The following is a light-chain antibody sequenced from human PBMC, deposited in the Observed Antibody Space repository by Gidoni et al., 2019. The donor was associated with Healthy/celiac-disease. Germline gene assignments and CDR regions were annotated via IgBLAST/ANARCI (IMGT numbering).Light chain of an antibody. CDR1: QSISSY. CDR3: QQSYSTPIT. CDR2: AAS. J-gene: IGKJ5*01. V-gene: IGKV1-39*01. Sequence: IQMTQSPSSLSASVGDRVTITCRASQSISSYLNWYQQKPGKAPKLLIYAASSLQSGVPSRVSGSGSGTDFTLTISSLQPEDFATYYCQQSYSTPITFXQXTRLEIK.